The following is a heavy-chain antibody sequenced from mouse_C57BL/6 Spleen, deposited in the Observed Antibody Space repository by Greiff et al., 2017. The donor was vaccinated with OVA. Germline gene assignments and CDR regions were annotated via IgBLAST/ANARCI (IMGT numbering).Heavy chain of an antibody. D-gene: IGHD2-4*01. J-gene: IGHJ3*01. CDR2: ISDGGSYT. CDR1: GFTFSSYA. CDR3: ARYDYDAWFAY. V-gene: IGHV5-4*01. Sequence: DVHLVESGGGLVKPGGSLKLSCAASGFTFSSYAMSWVRQTPEKRLEWVATISDGGSYTYYPDNVKGRFTISRDNAKNNLYLQMSHLKSEDTAMYYCARYDYDAWFAYWGQGTLVTVSA.